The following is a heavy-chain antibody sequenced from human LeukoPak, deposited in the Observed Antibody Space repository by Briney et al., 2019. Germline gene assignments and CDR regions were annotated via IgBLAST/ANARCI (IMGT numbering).Heavy chain of an antibody. D-gene: IGHD2-21*02. J-gene: IGHJ5*02. V-gene: IGHV1-46*01. CDR1: GYTFTSYY. Sequence: ASVKVSCTASGYTFTSYYMHWVRQAPGQGLEWMGIINPSGGSTSYTQKFQGRVTMTRDTSTSTVYMELSSLRSEDTAVYYCARLLVVVTAIPDNWFDPWGQGTLVTVSS. CDR3: ARLLVVVTAIPDNWFDP. CDR2: INPSGGST.